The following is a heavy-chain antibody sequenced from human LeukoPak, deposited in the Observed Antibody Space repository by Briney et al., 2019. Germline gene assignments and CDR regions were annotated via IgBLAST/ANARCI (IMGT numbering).Heavy chain of an antibody. D-gene: IGHD6-13*01. CDR1: GYTFTTYW. V-gene: IGHV5-51*01. J-gene: IGHJ4*02. Sequence: GESLKISCKGSGYTFTTYWIGWVRQMPGKGLECMGIIYPGYSYPRYSPSFQGQVTISADTSISTAYVQWSSLKASDSAMYYCVRHGLGSSWFGFDYWGQGTLVTVSS. CDR2: IYPGYSYP. CDR3: VRHGLGSSWFGFDY.